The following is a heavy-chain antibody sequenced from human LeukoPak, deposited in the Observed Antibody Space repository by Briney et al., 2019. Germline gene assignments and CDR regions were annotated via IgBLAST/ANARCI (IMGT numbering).Heavy chain of an antibody. Sequence: PSETLSLTCTVSGGSISSSSYYWGWIRQPPGKGLEWIGSMYSSATTYYTPSLKGRVTISVDTSKNQFSLKLSSVTAADTAVYYCARGEGTIGGPDFDYWGQGTLVTVSS. CDR1: GGSISSSSYY. CDR3: ARGEGTIGGPDFDY. CDR2: MYSSATT. J-gene: IGHJ4*02. V-gene: IGHV4-39*01. D-gene: IGHD1-7*01.